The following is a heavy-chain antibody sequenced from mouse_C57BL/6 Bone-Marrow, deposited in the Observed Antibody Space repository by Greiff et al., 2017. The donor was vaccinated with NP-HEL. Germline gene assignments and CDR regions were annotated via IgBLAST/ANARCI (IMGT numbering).Heavy chain of an antibody. J-gene: IGHJ2*01. V-gene: IGHV5-4*01. D-gene: IGHD6-1*01. CDR1: GFTFSSYA. CDR3: ARKQYYFDY. CDR2: ISDGGSYT. Sequence: EVHLVESGGGLVKPGGSLKLSCAASGFTFSSYAMSWVRQTPEKRLEWVATISDGGSYTYYPDNVKGRFTISRDNAKNNLYLQMSHLKSEDTARYYCARKQYYFDYWGQGTTLTVSS.